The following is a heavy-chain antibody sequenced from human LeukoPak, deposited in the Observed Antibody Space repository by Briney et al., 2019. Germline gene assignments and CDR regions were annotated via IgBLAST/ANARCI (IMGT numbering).Heavy chain of an antibody. J-gene: IGHJ4*02. CDR3: ASADYGVNRRYFDY. CDR1: GFTFSRYW. CDR2: INSDGSDT. V-gene: IGHV3-74*01. Sequence: PGESLRLSCAASGFTFSRYWMHWVRQTPGKGLVWVSRINSDGSDTRDADSVRGRFTISRDNAKNTLYLQMNSLRAEDTAVYYCASADYGVNRRYFDYWGQGTLVTVSS. D-gene: IGHD4-23*01.